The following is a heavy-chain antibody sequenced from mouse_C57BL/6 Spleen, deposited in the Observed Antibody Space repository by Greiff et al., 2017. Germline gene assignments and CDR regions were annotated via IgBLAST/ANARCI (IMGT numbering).Heavy chain of an antibody. D-gene: IGHD2-3*01. J-gene: IGHJ2*01. CDR3: ARQYDGYFLDY. CDR2: ISNLAYSI. Sequence: EVMLVESGGGLVQPGGSLKLSCAASGFTFSDYGMAWVRQAPRKGPEWVAFISNLAYSIYYADSVTGRFTISRENAKNTLYLEMSSLSSEDTALYCCARQYDGYFLDYWGQGTTLTVSS. CDR1: GFTFSDYG. V-gene: IGHV5-15*01.